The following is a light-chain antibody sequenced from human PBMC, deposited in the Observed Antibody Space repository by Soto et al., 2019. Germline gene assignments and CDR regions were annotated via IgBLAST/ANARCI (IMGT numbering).Light chain of an antibody. J-gene: IGLJ3*02. CDR1: SSDVGGYKY. V-gene: IGLV2-8*01. Sequence: QSALTQPPSASGSPGQSVTISCTGTSSDVGGYKYVSWYQQHPGKAPKLMIYDVSTRPSGVPDRFSGSKSGNPPSLTVSGLQAADEAYYYCSSYAGSYNWVFGGGTKLTVL. CDR2: DVS. CDR3: SSYAGSYNWV.